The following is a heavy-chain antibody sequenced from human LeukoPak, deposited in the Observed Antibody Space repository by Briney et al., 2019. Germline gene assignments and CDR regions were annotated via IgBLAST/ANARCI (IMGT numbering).Heavy chain of an antibody. J-gene: IGHJ4*02. V-gene: IGHV4-39*07. CDR2: IYYRGNS. Sequence: SETLSLTCTVSGGSISSSTYYWGWIRQPPGRGLEWIGSIYYRGNSYYNPSLKSRVAISVDTSKNHFSLKLRSVTAADTAVYYCARGQGQQWPVDYWGQGTLVTVSS. CDR1: GGSISSSTYY. CDR3: ARGQGQQWPVDY. D-gene: IGHD6-19*01.